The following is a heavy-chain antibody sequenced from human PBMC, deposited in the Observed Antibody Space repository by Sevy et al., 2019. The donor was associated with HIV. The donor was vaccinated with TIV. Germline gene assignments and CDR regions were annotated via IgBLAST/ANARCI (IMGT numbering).Heavy chain of an antibody. CDR1: GFTFRKYD. J-gene: IGHJ3*02. Sequence: GGSLRLSCSASGFTFRKYDMHWVRQVPGKGLEWVSTIGTTGDTYYPGSVKGRFTVSRENAKHSFYLQMISLRAGDTAVYYCAGDGGVRFFDIWGQGTMVTVSS. V-gene: IGHV3-13*01. CDR3: AGDGGVRFFDI. CDR2: IGTTGDT. D-gene: IGHD3-16*01.